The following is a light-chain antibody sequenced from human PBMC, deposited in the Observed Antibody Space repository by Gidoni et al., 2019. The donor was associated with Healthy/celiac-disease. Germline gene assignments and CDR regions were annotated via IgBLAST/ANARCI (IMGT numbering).Light chain of an antibody. J-gene: IGKJ4*01. CDR3: QQSYSTPLT. CDR1: QSISSY. Sequence: DITLTHSPSSLSASVGDRVTITCRASQSISSYLNWYQQKPGKAPKLLIYAASSLQSGVPSRFSGSGSGTDFTLTISSLQPEDFATYYCQQSYSTPLTFGGGTKVEIK. V-gene: IGKV1-39*01. CDR2: AAS.